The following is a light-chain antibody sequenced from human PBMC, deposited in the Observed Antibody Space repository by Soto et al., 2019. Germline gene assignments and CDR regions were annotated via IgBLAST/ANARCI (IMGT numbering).Light chain of an antibody. CDR1: NSNIGAGYD. J-gene: IGLJ3*02. CDR2: ANK. Sequence: QLVLTQPPSVSGAPGQRVTISCTGNNSNIGAGYDVHWYQQLPGTAPKLLMYANKNRPSGVPDRFSGSKSGTSASLAITGLQAEDEADYYCQSYDSSLSGYVFGGGTKLTVL. V-gene: IGLV1-40*01. CDR3: QSYDSSLSGYV.